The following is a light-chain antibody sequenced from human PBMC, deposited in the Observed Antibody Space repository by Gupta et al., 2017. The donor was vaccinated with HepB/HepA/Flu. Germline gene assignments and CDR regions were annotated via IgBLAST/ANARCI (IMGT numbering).Light chain of an antibody. CDR2: GNN. V-gene: IGLV1-40*01. J-gene: IGLJ3*02. CDR1: SSNLGSGYD. CDR3: QCYGTILNGPGV. Sequence: SVLTQPPSVAGGPGQRVSISCTGSSSNLGSGYDVDWFQQLPGTAPKPLISGNNNRPSGVPDRISKSKSGTSATMTITGLQAEDEAAYYCQCYGTILNGPGVFGEGTKLTVL.